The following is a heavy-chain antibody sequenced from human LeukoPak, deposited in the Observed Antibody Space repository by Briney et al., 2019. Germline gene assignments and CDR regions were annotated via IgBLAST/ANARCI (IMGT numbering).Heavy chain of an antibody. V-gene: IGHV4-39*02. CDR1: GGSVSTSSYD. CDR2: IYYNGET. CDR3: ARVYDILTGADFDY. J-gene: IGHJ4*02. Sequence: PSETLSLTCTVFGGSVSTSSYDWGWIRQPPGKGLEWIGSIYYNGETYYNPSLKSRVTMSVDTSKNHFSLKLSSVTAADPAVYYCARVYDILTGADFDYWGQGTLVTVSS. D-gene: IGHD3-9*01.